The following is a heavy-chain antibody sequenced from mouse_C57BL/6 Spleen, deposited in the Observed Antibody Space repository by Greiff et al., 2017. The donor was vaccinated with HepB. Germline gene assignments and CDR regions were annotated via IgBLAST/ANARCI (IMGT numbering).Heavy chain of an antibody. V-gene: IGHV7-1*01. CDR3: ARDAHYDYDDWYFDV. CDR1: GFTFSDFY. J-gene: IGHJ1*03. CDR2: SRNKANDYTT. Sequence: EVQRVESGGGLVQSGRSLRLSCATSGFTFSDFYMEWVRQAPGKGLEWIAASRNKANDYTTEYSASVKGRFIVSRDTSQSILYLQMNALRAEDTAIYYCARDAHYDYDDWYFDVWGTGTTVTVSS. D-gene: IGHD2-4*01.